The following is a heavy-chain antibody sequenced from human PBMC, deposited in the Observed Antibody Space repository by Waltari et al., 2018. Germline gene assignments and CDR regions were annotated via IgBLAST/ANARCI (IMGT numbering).Heavy chain of an antibody. CDR1: GYTFTGYY. Sequence: QVQLVQSGAEVKKPGASVKVSCKASGYTFTGYYMHWVRQAPGQGLEWMGRINPNSGGTNYAQKFQGRVTMTRDTSISTAYMELSRLRSDDTAVYYCARALGRIAAAGTIGYWGQGTLVTVSS. CDR3: ARALGRIAAAGTIGY. V-gene: IGHV1-2*06. CDR2: INPNSGGT. J-gene: IGHJ4*02. D-gene: IGHD6-13*01.